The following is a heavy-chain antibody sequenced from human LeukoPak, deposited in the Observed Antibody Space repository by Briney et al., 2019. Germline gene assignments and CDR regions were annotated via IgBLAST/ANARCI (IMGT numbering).Heavy chain of an antibody. Sequence: GASVKVSCKASGGTFSSYAISWVRQAPGQGLEWIGRIIPILDIANYAQKFQGRVTITADKSTITAYMELSSLRSEDTAVYYCARSPSYGSGSNYPRGAFDIWGQGTMVTVSS. J-gene: IGHJ3*02. CDR3: ARSPSYGSGSNYPRGAFDI. V-gene: IGHV1-69*04. D-gene: IGHD3-10*01. CDR1: GGTFSSYA. CDR2: IIPILDIA.